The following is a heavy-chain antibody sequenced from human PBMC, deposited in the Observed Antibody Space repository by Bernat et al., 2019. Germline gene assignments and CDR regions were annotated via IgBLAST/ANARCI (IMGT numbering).Heavy chain of an antibody. V-gene: IGHV3-49*04. D-gene: IGHD6-19*01. CDR3: SYSGWNDY. CDR2: IRSKAYGGTT. J-gene: IGHJ4*02. Sequence: EVQLVESGGGLVQPGRSLRLSCTASGFTFGDYAMSWVRQAPWKGLEWVGFIRSKAYGGTTEYAASVKGRFTISRDDSKSIAYLQMNSLKTEDTAVYYCSYSGWNDYWGQGTLVTVSS. CDR1: GFTFGDYA.